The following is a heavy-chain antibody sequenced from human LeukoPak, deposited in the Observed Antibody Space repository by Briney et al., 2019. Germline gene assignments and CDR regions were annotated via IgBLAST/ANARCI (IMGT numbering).Heavy chain of an antibody. V-gene: IGHV1-2*02. J-gene: IGHJ5*02. CDR2: INPNSGGT. Sequence: ASVKVSCKASGYTFTGYYMHWVRQAPGQGLEWMGWINPNSGGTNYAQKFQGRVTMTRDASISTAYMELSRLTSDDTAVFYCARSKYNWNLNWFDPWGQGTLVTVSS. D-gene: IGHD1-7*01. CDR3: ARSKYNWNLNWFDP. CDR1: GYTFTGYY.